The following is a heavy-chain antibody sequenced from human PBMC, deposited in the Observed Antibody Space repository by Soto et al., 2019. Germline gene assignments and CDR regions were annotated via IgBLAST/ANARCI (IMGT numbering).Heavy chain of an antibody. CDR1: GFTFSTYW. Sequence: EVPLVESGGGLVQPGGSLRLSCAASGFTFSTYWIHWVRQAPGKGLVWVSRINSDGSSTNYADSVKGRFTISRDNAKNTLFLQMNSLRAEDTAVYYCARDRWGGGRDMDVWGQGTTVTVSS. J-gene: IGHJ6*02. CDR2: INSDGSST. CDR3: ARDRWGGGRDMDV. V-gene: IGHV3-74*01. D-gene: IGHD3-10*01.